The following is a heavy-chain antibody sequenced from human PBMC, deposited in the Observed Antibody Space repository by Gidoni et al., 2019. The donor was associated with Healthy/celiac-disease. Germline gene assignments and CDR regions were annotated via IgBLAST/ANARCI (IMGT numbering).Heavy chain of an antibody. CDR2: IKQDGSEK. CDR3: ARAKDSSSWYDLFDY. V-gene: IGHV3-7*03. CDR1: GFTFSSYW. Sequence: EVQLVESGGGLVQPGGSLRLSCAASGFTFSSYWMSWVRQAPGKGLEWVANIKQDGSEKYYVDSVKGRFTIYRDNAKNSLYLKMNSLRAEDTAVYYCARAKDSSSWYDLFDYWGQGTLVTVSS. D-gene: IGHD6-13*01. J-gene: IGHJ4*02.